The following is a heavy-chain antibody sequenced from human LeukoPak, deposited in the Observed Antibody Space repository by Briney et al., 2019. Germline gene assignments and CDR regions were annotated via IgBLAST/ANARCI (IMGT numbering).Heavy chain of an antibody. CDR1: GGSFSGYY. J-gene: IGHJ4*02. V-gene: IGHV4-34*01. Sequence: SETLSLTCAVYGGSFSGYYWSWIRQPPGKWLEWIGEINHSGSTNYNPSLKSRVTISVDTSKNQFSLKLSSVTAADTAVYYCASIAARRSGGYWGQGTLVTVSS. D-gene: IGHD6-6*01. CDR2: INHSGST. CDR3: ASIAARRSGGY.